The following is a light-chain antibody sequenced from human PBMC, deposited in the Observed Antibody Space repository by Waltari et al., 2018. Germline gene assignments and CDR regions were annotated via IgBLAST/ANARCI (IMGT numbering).Light chain of an antibody. CDR1: SSDVGGDKD. CDR2: DVS. V-gene: IGLV2-14*01. J-gene: IGLJ2*01. CDR3: SSYTSSSTDVV. Sequence: QSALTQPASVSGSPGQSITIYCTGTSSDVGGDKDVSRYQQHPGKAPKLMIYDVSNRPSGVSIRFSGSKSGNTASLTISGLQAEGEADYYCSSYTSSSTDVVFGGGTKLTVL.